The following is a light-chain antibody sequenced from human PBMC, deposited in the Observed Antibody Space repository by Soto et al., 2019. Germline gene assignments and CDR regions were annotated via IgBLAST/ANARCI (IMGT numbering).Light chain of an antibody. CDR2: SNN. Sequence: QSVLTQQPSASGTPGQRVTISCSGSNSNIGSNTVTWYQQLPGTAHILLIYSNNQRSSGVPDRFSGSRSGTSGSLAISGLQSEDEADYYCATWYDRLNGYGFGSGTKVTVL. J-gene: IGLJ1*01. CDR1: NSNIGSNT. V-gene: IGLV1-44*01. CDR3: ATWYDRLNGYG.